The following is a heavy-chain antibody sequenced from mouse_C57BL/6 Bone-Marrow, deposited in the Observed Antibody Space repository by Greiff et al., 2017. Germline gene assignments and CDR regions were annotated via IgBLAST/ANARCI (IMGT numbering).Heavy chain of an antibody. J-gene: IGHJ3*01. Sequence: QVQLQQSGPGLVAPSQSLSITCTVSGFSLTSYAISWVRLPPGKGLEWLGVIGTGGGTNYNSALRSKLSISKDNSKSQVFLKMTSLQTDDTARYYCARIYGRAWFAYWGQGTLVTVSA. CDR3: ARIYGRAWFAY. CDR2: IGTGGGT. V-gene: IGHV2-9-1*01. D-gene: IGHD1-1*01. CDR1: GFSLTSYA.